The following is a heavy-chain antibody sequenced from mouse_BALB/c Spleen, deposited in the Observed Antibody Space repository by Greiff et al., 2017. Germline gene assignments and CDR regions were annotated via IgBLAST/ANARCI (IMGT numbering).Heavy chain of an antibody. D-gene: IGHD2-4*01. Sequence: EVQGVESGGGLVKPGGSLKLSCAASGFTFSSYAMSWVRQTPEKRLEWVASISSGGSTYYPDSVKGRFTISRDNARNILYLQMSSLRSEDTAMYYCASTMITTFAYWGQGTLVTVSA. J-gene: IGHJ3*01. V-gene: IGHV5-6-5*01. CDR3: ASTMITTFAY. CDR1: GFTFSSYA. CDR2: ISSGGST.